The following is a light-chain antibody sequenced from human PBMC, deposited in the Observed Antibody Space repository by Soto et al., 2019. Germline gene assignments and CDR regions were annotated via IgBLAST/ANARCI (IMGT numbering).Light chain of an antibody. CDR2: EGN. J-gene: IGLJ2*01. CDR1: SSDVGTYNL. CDR3: SSYVGSGTYVV. Sequence: QSALTQPASVSGSPGQSITISCTGTSSDVGTYNLVSWYQQQPGNAPKLMIYEGNKRPSGVSNRFSGSKSGNTASLTTSGLKAEDEGDYYCSSYVGSGTYVVFGGGTQLTVL. V-gene: IGLV2-23*01.